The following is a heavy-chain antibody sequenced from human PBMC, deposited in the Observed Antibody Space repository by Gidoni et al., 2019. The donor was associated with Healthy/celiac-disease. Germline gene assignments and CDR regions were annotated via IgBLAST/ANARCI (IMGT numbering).Heavy chain of an antibody. CDR2: ISWNSGSI. CDR1: GFTFDDYA. D-gene: IGHD7-27*01. Sequence: EVQLVESGGGLVQPGRSLRLSCAASGFTFDDYAMHWVRQAPGKGLEGVSGISWNSGSIGYADSVKGRFTISRDNAKNSLYLQMNSLRAEDTALYYCAKDMGSSGDRGFDYWGQGTLVTVSS. J-gene: IGHJ4*02. V-gene: IGHV3-9*01. CDR3: AKDMGSSGDRGFDY.